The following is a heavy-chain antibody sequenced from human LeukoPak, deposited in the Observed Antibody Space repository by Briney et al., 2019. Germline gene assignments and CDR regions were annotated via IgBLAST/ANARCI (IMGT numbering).Heavy chain of an antibody. D-gene: IGHD3-10*01. CDR1: GFTFSSYG. CDR2: MWYDGSNK. Sequence: GGSLRLSCAASGFTFSSYGMHWGRQAPGKGLEWVAVMWYDGSNKYYADSVKGRFTISRDNSKDTLYLQMNSLRAEDTAVYYCARVGARGYGSGSYFNYYYYGMDVWGKGTTVTVSS. J-gene: IGHJ6*04. V-gene: IGHV3-33*01. CDR3: ARVGARGYGSGSYFNYYYYGMDV.